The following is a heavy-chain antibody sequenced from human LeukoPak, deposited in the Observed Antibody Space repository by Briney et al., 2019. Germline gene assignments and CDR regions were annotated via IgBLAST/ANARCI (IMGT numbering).Heavy chain of an antibody. V-gene: IGHV3-30*04. CDR2: ISHDGSNK. D-gene: IGHD2-2*01. J-gene: IGHJ4*02. CDR3: AGCRRGTSCYGGFDY. CDR1: GFTFSSYA. Sequence: GGSLRLSCAASGFTFSSYAMHWVRQAPGKGLEWVAVISHDGSNKYYADSVKGRFTISRDNSKNTLYLQMNSLRAEDTAVYYCAGCRRGTSCYGGFDYWGQGTLVTVSS.